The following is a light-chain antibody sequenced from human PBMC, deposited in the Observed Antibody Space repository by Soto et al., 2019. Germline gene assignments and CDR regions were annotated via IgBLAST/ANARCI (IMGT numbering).Light chain of an antibody. CDR1: QSVISS. Sequence: EIVVTQSPSLVSVSPGERVTLSCRASQSVISSLAWYQQKPGQAPRLLIYGAFNRATGIPARFSGSGSGTDFTLTISSLEPEDSAVYYCQQRNVWPPVTFGQGTRLEVK. CDR2: GAF. CDR3: QQRNVWPPVT. J-gene: IGKJ5*01. V-gene: IGKV3-11*01.